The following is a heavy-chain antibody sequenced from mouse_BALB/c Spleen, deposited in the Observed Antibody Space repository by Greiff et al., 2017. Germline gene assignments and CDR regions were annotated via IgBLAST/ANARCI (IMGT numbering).Heavy chain of an antibody. D-gene: IGHD2-14*01. Sequence: EVQVVESGGGLVQPGGSRKLSCAASGFTFSSFGMHWVRQAPEKGLEWVAYISSGSSTIYYADTVKGRFTISRDNPKNTLFLQMTSLRSEDTAMYYCASFDYRYDVGFAYWGQGTLVTVSA. CDR2: ISSGSSTI. CDR1: GFTFSSFG. CDR3: ASFDYRYDVGFAY. V-gene: IGHV5-17*02. J-gene: IGHJ3*01.